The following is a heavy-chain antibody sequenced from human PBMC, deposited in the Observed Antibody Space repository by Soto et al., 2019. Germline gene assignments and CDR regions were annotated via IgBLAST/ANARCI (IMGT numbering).Heavy chain of an antibody. D-gene: IGHD3-10*01. CDR1: GFTFSSYG. J-gene: IGHJ4*02. CDR3: ARDGCLYGWGSFDY. Sequence: VGSLRLSCAASGFTFSSYGMHWVRQAPGRGLEWVALIWYDGSNKYYADSVKGRFTISRDNSKSTVYLQMNSLRAEDTAVYYCARDGCLYGWGSFDYWGPGTMAAVYS. V-gene: IGHV3-33*01. CDR2: IWYDGSNK.